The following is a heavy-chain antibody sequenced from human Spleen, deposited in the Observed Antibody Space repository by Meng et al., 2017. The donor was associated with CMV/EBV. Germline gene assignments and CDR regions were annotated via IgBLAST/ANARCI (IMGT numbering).Heavy chain of an antibody. J-gene: IGHJ4*02. CDR3: AKDPIY. Sequence: GSLRLSCAASGFTFSSHAMNWVRQAPGKGLEWVSAISGSGGSTYYADSVKGRFTISRDNSKTTLYLQMNNLRVEDTALYYCAKDPIYWGQGTLVTVSS. CDR1: GFTFSSHA. V-gene: IGHV3-23*01. CDR2: ISGSGGST.